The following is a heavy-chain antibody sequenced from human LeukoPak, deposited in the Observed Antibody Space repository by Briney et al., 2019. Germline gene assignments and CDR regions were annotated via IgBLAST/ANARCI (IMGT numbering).Heavy chain of an antibody. CDR1: GYSISSGYY. Sequence: NPSETLSLTCAVSGYSISSGYYWGWIRQPPGKGLEWIGSIYHSGSTYYNPSLKSRVTISVDTSKNQFSLKLSSVTAADTAVYYCARLERPHYFDYWGQGTLVTVSS. V-gene: IGHV4-38-2*01. J-gene: IGHJ4*02. CDR2: IYHSGST. D-gene: IGHD1-1*01. CDR3: ARLERPHYFDY.